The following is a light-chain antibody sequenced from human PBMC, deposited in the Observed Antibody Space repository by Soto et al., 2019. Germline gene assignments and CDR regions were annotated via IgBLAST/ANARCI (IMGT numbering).Light chain of an antibody. V-gene: IGKV3-20*01. CDR2: GAS. CDR1: QSVSSSY. Sequence: EIVFTQSPGTLSLSPGERATLSCRASQSVSSSYLAWYQQKLGQAPRLIIYGASSRETGIPDRFSGSGSGTDFTLTISRLEPEDFEVYYCQQYGSSPLTFGGGTKV. J-gene: IGKJ4*01. CDR3: QQYGSSPLT.